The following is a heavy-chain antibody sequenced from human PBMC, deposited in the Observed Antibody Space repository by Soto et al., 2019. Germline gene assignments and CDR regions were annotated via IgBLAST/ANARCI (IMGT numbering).Heavy chain of an antibody. J-gene: IGHJ4*02. D-gene: IGHD6-6*01. CDR3: ARREFEYSSSMYYFDY. CDR1: GGSISSSSYY. Sequence: QLQLQESGPGLVKPSETLSLTCTVSGGSISSSSYYWGWIRQPPGKGLEWIGSIYYSGSTYYNPSLKSRVTTSVDTSKNQFSLKLSSVTAADTAVYYCARREFEYSSSMYYFDYWGQGTLVTVSS. CDR2: IYYSGST. V-gene: IGHV4-39*01.